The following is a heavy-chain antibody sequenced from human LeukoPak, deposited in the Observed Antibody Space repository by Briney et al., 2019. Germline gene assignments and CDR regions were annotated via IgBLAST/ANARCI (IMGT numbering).Heavy chain of an antibody. J-gene: IGHJ4*02. Sequence: TETLSLTCAVYGGSFSGYFWSWIRQPPGKGLEWIGEVFHSGSTNFNPSLKSRVTISIDKSKTQFSLEVTSVTAADTAIYYCARDLAVAGTNYFDFWGQGVLVTVSS. V-gene: IGHV4-34*12. CDR3: ARDLAVAGTNYFDF. D-gene: IGHD6-19*01. CDR2: VFHSGST. CDR1: GGSFSGYF.